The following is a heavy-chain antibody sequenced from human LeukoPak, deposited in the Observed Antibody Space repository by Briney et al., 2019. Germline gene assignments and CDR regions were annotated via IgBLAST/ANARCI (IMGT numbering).Heavy chain of an antibody. Sequence: PSQTLSLTCTVSGGSISSGDYYWSWIRQPPGKGLEWIGSIDYSGSTYYNPSLKSRVTISVDTSKNQFSLKLSSVTAADTAVYYCARRGYYYDSSGYFYAFDIWGQGTMVTVSS. D-gene: IGHD3-22*01. CDR3: ARRGYYYDSSGYFYAFDI. J-gene: IGHJ3*02. CDR1: GGSISSGDYY. CDR2: IDYSGST. V-gene: IGHV4-39*01.